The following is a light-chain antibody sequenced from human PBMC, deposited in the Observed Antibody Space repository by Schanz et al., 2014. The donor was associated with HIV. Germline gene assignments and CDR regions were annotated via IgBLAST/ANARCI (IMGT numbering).Light chain of an antibody. CDR1: SSDVGGYDY. CDR2: EVS. CDR3: TSYTSSSTLVL. V-gene: IGLV2-14*01. J-gene: IGLJ3*02. Sequence: SALTQPASVSGSPGQSITIPCTGTSSDVGGYDYVSWYQQHPGKAPKLMIYEVSKRPSGVSNRFSGSKSGNTASLTVSGLQAEDEGDYFCTSYTSSSTLVLFGGGTKLTVL.